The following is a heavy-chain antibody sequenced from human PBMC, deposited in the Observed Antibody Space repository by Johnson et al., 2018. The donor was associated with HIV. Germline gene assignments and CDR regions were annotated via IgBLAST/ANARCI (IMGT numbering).Heavy chain of an antibody. CDR1: GFTLTNYG. Sequence: QVQLVESGGGVVQPGRSLRLSCAVSGFTLTNYGIHWVRQAPDKGLEWVAVISYDGSNKYYADSVKGRFTISRDNSKNTLYLQMNSLRTEETAVYYCAKGEAQEGWIQLGSYAFDFWGRGTMVTVSS. V-gene: IGHV3-30*18. CDR2: ISYDGSNK. D-gene: IGHD7-27*01. CDR3: AKGEAQEGWIQLGSYAFDF. J-gene: IGHJ3*01.